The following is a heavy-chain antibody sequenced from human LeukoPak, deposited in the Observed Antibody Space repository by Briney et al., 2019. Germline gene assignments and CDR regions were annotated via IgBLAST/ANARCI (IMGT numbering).Heavy chain of an antibody. V-gene: IGHV1-69*01. D-gene: IGHD2-2*02. Sequence: SVKVSCKASGGTFSSYAISRVPQAPGQGLGWMGRIILIFGTANYAQTFQGSVTLTADESTSTAYMELSSLRSEDTAVYYCARTDCSSTSCYTPFDYWGQGTLVTVSS. CDR2: IILIFGTA. CDR3: ARTDCSSTSCYTPFDY. J-gene: IGHJ4*02. CDR1: GGTFSSYA.